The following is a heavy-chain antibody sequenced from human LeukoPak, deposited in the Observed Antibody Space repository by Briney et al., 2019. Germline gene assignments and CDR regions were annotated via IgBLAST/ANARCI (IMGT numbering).Heavy chain of an antibody. J-gene: IGHJ5*02. D-gene: IGHD3-10*01. CDR3: ARPQRSMVRGPNNWFDP. CDR1: GGSFSGYY. CDR2: INHSGST. Sequence: SETLSLTCAVYGGSFSGYYWSWIRQPPGKGLEWIGEINHSGSTNYNPPLKSRVTISVDTSKNQFSLKLSSVTAADTAVYYCARPQRSMVRGPNNWFDPWGQGTLVTVSS. V-gene: IGHV4-34*01.